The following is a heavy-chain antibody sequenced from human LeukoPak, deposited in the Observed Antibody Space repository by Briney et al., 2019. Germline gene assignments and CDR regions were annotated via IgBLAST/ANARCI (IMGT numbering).Heavy chain of an antibody. J-gene: IGHJ4*02. CDR1: GFTFSNHW. CDR2: IKQGGSKK. Sequence: PGGSLRLSCAASGFTFSNHWMTYVRPAPGKGLEWVADIKQGGSKKNYVDSVKGRFTISRDDEKNSLYLQMSSLRVEDTAIYYCARGPSYGDRSDYLDYWGQGTLVTVSS. V-gene: IGHV3-7*01. CDR3: ARGPSYGDRSDYLDY. D-gene: IGHD4/OR15-4a*01.